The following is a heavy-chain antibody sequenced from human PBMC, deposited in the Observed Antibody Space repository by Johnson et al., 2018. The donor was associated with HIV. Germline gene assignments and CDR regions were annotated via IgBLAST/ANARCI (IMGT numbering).Heavy chain of an antibody. CDR3: ARGLTRLSRNDYWNGIGAFDL. J-gene: IGHJ3*01. CDR2: INWNGGST. V-gene: IGHV3-20*04. Sequence: VQLVESGGGVVRPGGSLRVSCAASGFTFDDYGMSWVRQAPGKGLEWVSGINWNGGSTGYADFAKGRFTISRDNSKNTLSLQMNSPRVDDTAIYYCARGLTRLSRNDYWNGIGAFDLWGQGTMVTVSS. D-gene: IGHD5-12*01. CDR1: GFTFDDYG.